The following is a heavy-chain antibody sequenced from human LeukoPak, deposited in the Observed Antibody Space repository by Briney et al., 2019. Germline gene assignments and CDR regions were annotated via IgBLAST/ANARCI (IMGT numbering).Heavy chain of an antibody. J-gene: IGHJ5*02. CDR1: GYTFTSYA. CDR3: ARLQPGGYCSSTSCYDNWFDP. Sequence: GASVKVSCKASGYTFTSYAMNWVRQAPGQGLEWMGWINTNTGNPTYAQGFTGRFVFSLDTSVSTAYLQISSLKAEDTAVYYCARLQPGGYCSSTSCYDNWFDPWGQGTLVTVSS. V-gene: IGHV7-4-1*02. D-gene: IGHD2-2*01. CDR2: INTNTGNP.